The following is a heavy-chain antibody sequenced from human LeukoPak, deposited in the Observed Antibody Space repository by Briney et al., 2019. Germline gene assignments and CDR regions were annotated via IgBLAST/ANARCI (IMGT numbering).Heavy chain of an antibody. D-gene: IGHD3-3*01. V-gene: IGHV1-8*01. J-gene: IGHJ6*03. Sequence: ASVKVSCKAAGYTFTSYDINWVRHATGHGREWVGSMIPNGGNTRYAKQFQGRVPMTTTNSTTTTYIELRRLKTEDTAVYYCATKKARSKNFGMVIHRNQNYYYYMDVWGKETTVTVSS. CDR3: ATKKARSKNFGMVIHRNQNYYYYMDV. CDR1: GYTFTSYD. CDR2: MIPNGGNT.